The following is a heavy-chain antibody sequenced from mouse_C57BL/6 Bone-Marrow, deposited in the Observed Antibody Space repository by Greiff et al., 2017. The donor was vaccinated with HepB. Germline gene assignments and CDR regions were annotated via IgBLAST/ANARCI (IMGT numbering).Heavy chain of an antibody. CDR2: INPSNGGT. J-gene: IGHJ2*01. CDR3: AGEGITTVVATDYFDY. V-gene: IGHV1-53*01. Sequence: VQLQQSGTELVKPGASVKLSCKASGYTFTSYWMHWVKQRPGQGLEWIGNINPSNGGTNYNEKFKSKATLTVDKSSSTAYLQLSSLTSEDSAVYYCAGEGITTVVATDYFDYWGQGTTLTVSS. CDR1: GYTFTSYW. D-gene: IGHD1-1*01.